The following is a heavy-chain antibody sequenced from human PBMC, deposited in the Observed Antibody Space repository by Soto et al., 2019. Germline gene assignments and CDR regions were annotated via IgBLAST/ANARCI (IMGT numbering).Heavy chain of an antibody. V-gene: IGHV1-69*13. D-gene: IGHD6-13*01. CDR2: TIPIFGTA. J-gene: IGHJ5*02. CDR3: ARELREAAAGWFDP. Sequence: ASVKVSCKASGGTFSSYAISWVRQAPGQGLEWMGGTIPIFGTANYAQKFQGRVTITADESTSTAYMELSSLRSEDTAVYYCARELREAAAGWFDPWGQGTLVTVSS. CDR1: GGTFSSYA.